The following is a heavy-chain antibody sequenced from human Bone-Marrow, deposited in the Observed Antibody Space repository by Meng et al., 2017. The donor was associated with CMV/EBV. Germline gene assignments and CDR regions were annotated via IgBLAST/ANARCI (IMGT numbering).Heavy chain of an antibody. CDR3: ATDPPWGSEAFEM. CDR2: IKQDGSER. Sequence: ETLSLTCAVYGGSFSGYYWSWIRQPPGKGLEWVANIKQDGSERYYVDSVKGRFTISRDNAKKSLYLQMESLRAEDTAMYYCATDPPWGSEAFEMWGQGTMVNVSS. D-gene: IGHD7-27*01. CDR1: GGSFSGYY. J-gene: IGHJ3*02. V-gene: IGHV3-7*01.